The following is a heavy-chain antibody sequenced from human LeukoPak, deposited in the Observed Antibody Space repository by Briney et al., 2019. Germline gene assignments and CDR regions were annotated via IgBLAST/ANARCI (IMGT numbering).Heavy chain of an antibody. D-gene: IGHD4-23*01. CDR1: GFTFSSYA. V-gene: IGHV3-23*01. Sequence: PGGSLRLSCAASGFTFSSYAISWVRQAPGKGLEWVSAISGSGGSTYYADSVKGRFTISRDNSKNTLYLQMNSLRAEDTAVYYCAKDLDSITYGGYYFDYWGQGTLVTVSS. J-gene: IGHJ4*02. CDR2: ISGSGGST. CDR3: AKDLDSITYGGYYFDY.